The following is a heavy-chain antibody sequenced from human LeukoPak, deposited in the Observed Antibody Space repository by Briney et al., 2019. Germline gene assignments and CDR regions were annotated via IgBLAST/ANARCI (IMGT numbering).Heavy chain of an antibody. CDR1: GFTFSSYG. CDR3: AIQAGDFGY. D-gene: IGHD4-17*01. CDR2: ISYDGSNK. J-gene: IGHJ4*02. V-gene: IGHV3-30*03. Sequence: GRSLRLSCAASGFTFSSYGMHWVRQAPGKGLEWVAVISYDGSNKYYADSVKGRFTISRDNSKNTLYLQMNSLRAEDTAVYYCAIQAGDFGYWGQGTLVTVSS.